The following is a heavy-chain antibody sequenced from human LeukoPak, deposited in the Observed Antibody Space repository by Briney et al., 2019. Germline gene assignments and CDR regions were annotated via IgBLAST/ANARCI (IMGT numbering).Heavy chain of an antibody. CDR1: GFTFSHFW. J-gene: IGHJ4*02. CDR2: IKKTGSET. V-gene: IGHV3-7*01. CDR3: AREDGYCSGGNCYSYFDS. D-gene: IGHD2-15*01. Sequence: GGSLRLSCAASGFTFSHFWMSCVRQAPGKGLEWVAYIKKTGSETYYVDSVKGRFTITRDNTRSSLFLQMYSLRAEDTAVCFCAREDGYCSGGNCYSYFDSWGQGTLVTVSS.